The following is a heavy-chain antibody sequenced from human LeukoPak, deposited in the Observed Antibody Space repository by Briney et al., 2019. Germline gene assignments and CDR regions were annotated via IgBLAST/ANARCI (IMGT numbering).Heavy chain of an antibody. CDR3: ARAYSSSWMYYFDY. J-gene: IGHJ4*02. V-gene: IGHV3-7*04. CDR2: IKQDGSEK. CDR1: GFTFSSYW. D-gene: IGHD6-13*01. Sequence: GGSLRLSCAASGFTFSSYWMSWVRQAPGKGLEWVANIKQDGSEKYYVDSVKGRFTISRDNAKNSLYLQMNSLRAEDTAVYYCARAYSSSWMYYFDYWGQGTLVTVSS.